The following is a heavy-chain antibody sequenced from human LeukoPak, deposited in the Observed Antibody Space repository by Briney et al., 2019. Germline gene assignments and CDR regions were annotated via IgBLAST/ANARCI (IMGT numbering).Heavy chain of an antibody. CDR1: GGSISSSSYY. CDR3: ARGTRSGWYTYYFDY. D-gene: IGHD6-19*01. V-gene: IGHV4-39*07. Sequence: PSETLSLTCTVSGGSISSSSYYWGWIRQPPGKGLEWIGSIYYSGNTYYNPSLKSRVTISVDTSNNEFSLRLTSVTAADTAVYYRARGTRSGWYTYYFDYWGQGTLVTVSS. J-gene: IGHJ4*02. CDR2: IYYSGNT.